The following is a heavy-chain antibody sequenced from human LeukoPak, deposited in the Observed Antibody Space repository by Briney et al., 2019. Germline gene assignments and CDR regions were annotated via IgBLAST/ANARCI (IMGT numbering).Heavy chain of an antibody. CDR3: TRPLVGYNDAFDI. J-gene: IGHJ3*02. D-gene: IGHD5-24*01. CDR1: GCTFSGSA. CDR2: IRSKANSYAT. Sequence: GGSLKLSCAASGCTFSGSAMHWVRQASGKGLEWVGRIRSKANSYATAYAASVKGRFTISRDDSKNTAYLQMNSLETEDTAVYYCTRPLVGYNDAFDIWGQGTMVAVSS. V-gene: IGHV3-73*01.